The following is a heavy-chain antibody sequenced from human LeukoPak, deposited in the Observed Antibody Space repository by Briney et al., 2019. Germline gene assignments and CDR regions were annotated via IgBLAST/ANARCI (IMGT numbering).Heavy chain of an antibody. CDR3: ARHLSGVTGYTYGRGIDY. CDR1: GFTFSSYE. D-gene: IGHD5-18*01. J-gene: IGHJ4*02. CDR2: IKKDGSEK. Sequence: GGSLRLSCAASGFTFSSYEMNWVRQAPGKGLEWVANIKKDGSEKYYADSVKGRFTISRDNAKTSLYLQMISLRAEDTAVYYCARHLSGVTGYTYGRGIDYWGQGTLVTVSS. V-gene: IGHV3-7*01.